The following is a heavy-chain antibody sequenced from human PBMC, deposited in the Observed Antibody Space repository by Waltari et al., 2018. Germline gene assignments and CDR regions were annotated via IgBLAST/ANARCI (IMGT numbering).Heavy chain of an antibody. CDR2: ISNDGNNK. Sequence: QMQLVESGGGVVQPGRSLRLSCSASGFSFLNCNRHWVRQAPGQGLEWVAGISNDGNNKDYADSVKTRFTVSRENSKNTLYLQINSLRDDDTAVYYCVKYSGFDYFFDYWGQGTLVTVSS. D-gene: IGHD5-12*01. CDR1: GFSFLNCN. J-gene: IGHJ4*02. CDR3: VKYSGFDYFFDY. V-gene: IGHV3-30*18.